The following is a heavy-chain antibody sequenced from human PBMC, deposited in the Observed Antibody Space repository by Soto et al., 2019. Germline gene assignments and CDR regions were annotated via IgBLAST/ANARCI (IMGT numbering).Heavy chain of an antibody. Sequence: SETLSLTCTVSGGSVSSGDYFWSWLRQSPGKRLEWIAYIYYSGSTNYSPSLKSRATISVDTSKSQVSLTLTSMTAADAALYYCARSPNYYYYGFDVWGQGTAVTVSS. CDR2: IYYSGST. J-gene: IGHJ6*02. D-gene: IGHD3-10*01. CDR1: GGSVSSGDYF. V-gene: IGHV4-61*08. CDR3: ARSPNYYYYGFDV.